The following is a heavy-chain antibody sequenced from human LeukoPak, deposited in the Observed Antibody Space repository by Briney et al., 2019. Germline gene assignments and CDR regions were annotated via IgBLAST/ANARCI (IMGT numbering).Heavy chain of an antibody. CDR3: ARERPSKCYFDY. J-gene: IGHJ4*02. V-gene: IGHV1-46*01. Sequence: ASVKVSCKASGYTFTNYYVHWVRLAPGQGPEYMGIINPSAGNTNYAQKFRGRITMTRDTSTTTVYMELSSLVSEDTAVYYCARERPSKCYFDYWGQGTLVTVSS. CDR2: INPSAGNT. CDR1: GYTFTNYY.